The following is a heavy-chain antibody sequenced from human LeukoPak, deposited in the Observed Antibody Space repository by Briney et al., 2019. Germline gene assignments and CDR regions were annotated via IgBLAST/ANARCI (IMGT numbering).Heavy chain of an antibody. CDR2: ISYDGSNK. V-gene: IGHV3-30-3*01. CDR3: ARDYYGSGDY. J-gene: IGHJ4*02. Sequence: GGSLRLSCAASGFTFSSYAMHWARQAPGKGLEWVAVISYDGSNKYYADSVKGRFTISRDNSKNTLYLQMNSLRAEDTAVYYSARDYYGSGDYWGQGTLVTVSS. D-gene: IGHD3-10*01. CDR1: GFTFSSYA.